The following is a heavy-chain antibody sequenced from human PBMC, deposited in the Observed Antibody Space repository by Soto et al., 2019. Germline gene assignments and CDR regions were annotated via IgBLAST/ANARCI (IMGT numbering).Heavy chain of an antibody. CDR3: AKGRGGSGSLTPRVDF. CDR2: ISGGGDTT. J-gene: IGHJ4*02. D-gene: IGHD3-10*01. V-gene: IGHV3-23*01. Sequence: EVQLLESEGGLVQPGGSLRLSCAASGFTFNNYAMTWVRQAPGKGLEWVSAISGGGDTTSYADSVKGRFTVSRDGSKNTLYLQMSSLRAEDTALYYCAKGRGGSGSLTPRVDFWVQGTLVTVSS. CDR1: GFTFNNYA.